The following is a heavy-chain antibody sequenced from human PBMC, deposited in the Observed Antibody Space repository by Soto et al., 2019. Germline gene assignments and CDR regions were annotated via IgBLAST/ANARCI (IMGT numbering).Heavy chain of an antibody. D-gene: IGHD6-13*01. CDR3: AKDQGSSWYEIDY. J-gene: IGHJ4*02. V-gene: IGHV3-23*01. CDR2: ISGSGGST. Sequence: EVQLLESGGGLVQPGGSLRLSCAASGFTFSNYAVTWVRQAPGKGLEWVSTISGSGGSTYYADSVKGRFTISRDNSKNTLYLQMNSLRAEDPALYYCAKDQGSSWYEIDYWGQGTLVTVSS. CDR1: GFTFSNYA.